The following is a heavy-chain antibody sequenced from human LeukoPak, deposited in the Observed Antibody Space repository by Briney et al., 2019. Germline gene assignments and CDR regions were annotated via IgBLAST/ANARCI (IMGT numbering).Heavy chain of an antibody. Sequence: PSETLSLTCTVSGGSMNNYYWTWIRQPPGKGLEWIGYFFNSWTTAYSPSLESRVTMSVDTSKSHFSLKMYSVTAADTAVYYCARDRHGDYGVDYWGRGTLVTVSS. D-gene: IGHD4-17*01. CDR3: ARDRHGDYGVDY. CDR1: GGSMNNYY. V-gene: IGHV4-59*12. J-gene: IGHJ4*02. CDR2: FFNSWTT.